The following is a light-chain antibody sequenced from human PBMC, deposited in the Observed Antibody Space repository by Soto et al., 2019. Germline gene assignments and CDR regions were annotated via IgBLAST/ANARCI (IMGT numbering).Light chain of an antibody. J-gene: IGKJ3*01. CDR2: GAS. Sequence: EIVLTQSPGTLSLSPGERATLSCRASQSVSSSYLAWYQQKPGQAPRLLIYGASSRATGIPDRFSGSGSGTDFTLTSSRLEPEDFAVYYCQEYGSSHPPFSPGTKVDIK. CDR1: QSVSSSY. CDR3: QEYGSSHPP. V-gene: IGKV3-20*01.